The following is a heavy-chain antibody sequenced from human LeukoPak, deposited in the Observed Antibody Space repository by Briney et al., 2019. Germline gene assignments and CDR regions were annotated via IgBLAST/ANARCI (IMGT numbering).Heavy chain of an antibody. CDR3: TRVRYSSGWYFDY. J-gene: IGHJ4*02. CDR1: GFTFGDYA. D-gene: IGHD6-19*01. CDR2: IRSKAYGGTT. V-gene: IGHV3-49*04. Sequence: PGRSLRLSCTASGFTFGDYAMSWVRQAPGKGLEWVGFIRSKAYGGTTEYAASVKGRFTISRDDSKSIAYLQMSSLKTEDTAVYYCTRVRYSSGWYFDYWGQGTLVTVSS.